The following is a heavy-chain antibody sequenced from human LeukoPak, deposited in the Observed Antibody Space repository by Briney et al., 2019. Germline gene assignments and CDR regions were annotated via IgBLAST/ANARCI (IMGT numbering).Heavy chain of an antibody. J-gene: IGHJ4*02. CDR2: IYHSGST. D-gene: IGHD5-18*01. CDR3: ARARKDTAMAAPGTYYFDY. Sequence: TASETLSLTCAVSGGSISSSNWWSWVRQPPGKGLEWIGEIYHSGSTNYNPSLKSRVTISVDTSKNQFSLKLSSVTAADTAVYYCARARKDTAMAAPGTYYFDYWGQGTLVTVSS. CDR1: GGSISSSNW. V-gene: IGHV4-4*02.